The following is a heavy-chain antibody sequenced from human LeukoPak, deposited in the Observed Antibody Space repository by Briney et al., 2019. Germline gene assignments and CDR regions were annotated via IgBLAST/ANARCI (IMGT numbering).Heavy chain of an antibody. CDR2: IYYSGST. V-gene: IGHV4-59*12. CDR1: GGSSSSYY. D-gene: IGHD2-2*01. Sequence: PSETLSRTCTVSGGSSSSYYWSWIRQPPGKGLEWIGYIYYSGSTNYNPSLKSRVTISVDTSKNQFSLKLSSVTAADTAVYYCAREPPGYCSSTSCADYFDYWGQGTLVTVSS. CDR3: AREPPGYCSSTSCADYFDY. J-gene: IGHJ4*02.